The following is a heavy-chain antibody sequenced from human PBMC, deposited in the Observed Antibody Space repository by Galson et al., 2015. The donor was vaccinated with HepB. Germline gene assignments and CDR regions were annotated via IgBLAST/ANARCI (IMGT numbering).Heavy chain of an antibody. D-gene: IGHD3-10*01. CDR2: INTDGGSI. Sequence: YMRLTCAASGSNFSNYWIHWARHAPRMGVVWVSRINTDGGSINYEDSVKGRFTVSRDNAENTLHLQMSSRRTEDTAVYYCVRGYYGSGSPPGFEYWGQGTLVTVSS. J-gene: IGHJ4*02. V-gene: IGHV3-74*01. CDR1: GSNFSNYW. CDR3: VRGYYGSGSPPGFEY.